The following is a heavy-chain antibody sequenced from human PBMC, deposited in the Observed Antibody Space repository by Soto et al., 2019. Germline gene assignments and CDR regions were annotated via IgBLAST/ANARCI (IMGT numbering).Heavy chain of an antibody. CDR2: IIPIFGAA. Sequence: QVQLVQSGAEVKKPGCSVKVSCKSSGGTFSSYAISWVRQAPGQGLEWMGGIIPIFGAANYAQKFQGRVTIIVDKCTSTAYMEMSSFRSEDTAVYYWVCVVVVMTGVYFDYWCQGSLVTVAS. CDR1: GGTFSSYA. V-gene: IGHV1-69*14. D-gene: IGHD3-22*01. J-gene: IGHJ4*02. CDR3: VCVVVVMTGVYFDY.